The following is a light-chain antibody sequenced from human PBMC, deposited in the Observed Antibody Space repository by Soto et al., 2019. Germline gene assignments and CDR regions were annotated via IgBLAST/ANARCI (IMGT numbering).Light chain of an antibody. CDR3: CSYAGSYTWV. CDR1: SSDVGGYHY. V-gene: IGLV2-8*01. CDR2: EVN. J-gene: IGLJ1*01. Sequence: QSVLTQPPSASESPGQSVTISCTGTSSDVGGYHYVSWYQHHPGRAPKLLIYEVNKRPSGVPDRFSGSKSGNTASLTVSGLQAEDEADYYCCSYAGSYTWVFGSGTKVTVL.